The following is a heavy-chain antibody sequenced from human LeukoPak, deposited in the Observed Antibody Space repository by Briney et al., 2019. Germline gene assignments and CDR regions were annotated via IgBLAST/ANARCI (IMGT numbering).Heavy chain of an antibody. CDR3: AIIPLRSTRVRGVRVFDY. CDR2: INPNSGGT. V-gene: IGHV1-2*02. Sequence: ASVKVSCKASGYTFTGYYMNWVRQAPGQGLEWMGWINPNSGGTNYAQKFQGRVTMTRDTSISTAYMELSRLRSDDTAVYYCAIIPLRSTRVRGVRVFDYWGQGTLVTVSS. CDR1: GYTFTGYY. J-gene: IGHJ4*02. D-gene: IGHD3-10*01.